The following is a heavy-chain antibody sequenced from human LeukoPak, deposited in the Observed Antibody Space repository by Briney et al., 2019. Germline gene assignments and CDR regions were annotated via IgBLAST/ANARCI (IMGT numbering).Heavy chain of an antibody. J-gene: IGHJ4*02. V-gene: IGHV1-2*02. CDR1: GYTFTGYY. D-gene: IGHD3-10*01. Sequence: ASVKVSCKASGYTFTGYYMHWVRQAPGQGLEWMGWINPNSGGTNYAQKFQGRVTMTRDTSISTAYMELSRLRSDDTAVYYCANLWFGKLGLNFDYWGQGTLVPVSS. CDR2: INPNSGGT. CDR3: ANLWFGKLGLNFDY.